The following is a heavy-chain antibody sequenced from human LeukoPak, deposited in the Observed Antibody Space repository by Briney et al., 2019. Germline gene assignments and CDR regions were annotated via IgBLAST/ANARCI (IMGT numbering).Heavy chain of an antibody. Sequence: GGSLRLSCTVSGFTVSSNSMSWVRQAPGKGLEWVSLISGNDGSTYYADSVKGRFTISRDNSKNTLYLQMSSLRADDTAVYYCARRSVTTFDYWGQGTLVTVSS. J-gene: IGHJ4*02. CDR2: ISGNDGST. D-gene: IGHD4-17*01. CDR1: GFTVSSNS. V-gene: IGHV3-23*01. CDR3: ARRSVTTFDY.